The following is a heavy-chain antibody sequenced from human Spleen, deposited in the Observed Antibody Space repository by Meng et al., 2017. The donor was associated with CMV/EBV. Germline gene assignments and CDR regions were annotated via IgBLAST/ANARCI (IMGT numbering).Heavy chain of an antibody. V-gene: IGHV1-2*02. J-gene: IGHJ5*02. CDR1: GHSFSGYY. CDR3: ARFLTTVNNWFDP. D-gene: IGHD4-11*01. CDR2: ISPNSGDT. Sequence: ASVKVSCKASGHSFSGYYIHWLRQAPGQGPEWMGWISPNSGDTNYAQKFQGRVTMTRDTSTITVYMELSRLRSDDTAVYYCARFLTTVNNWFDPWGQGTLVTVSS.